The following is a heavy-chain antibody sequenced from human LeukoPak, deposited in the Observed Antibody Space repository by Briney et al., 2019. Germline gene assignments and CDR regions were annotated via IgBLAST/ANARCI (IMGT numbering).Heavy chain of an antibody. D-gene: IGHD6-13*01. CDR2: IYYSGNT. CDR3: ARGGIAARRYYFDY. V-gene: IGHV4-59*01. CDR1: GGSIGSYY. Sequence: SETLSLTCTVSGGSIGSYYWSWIRQPPGKGLEWIGYIYYSGNTNYNPSLKSRVTISVDTSKNQFSLKLSSVTAADTAVYYCARGGIAARRYYFDYWGQGTLVTVSS. J-gene: IGHJ4*02.